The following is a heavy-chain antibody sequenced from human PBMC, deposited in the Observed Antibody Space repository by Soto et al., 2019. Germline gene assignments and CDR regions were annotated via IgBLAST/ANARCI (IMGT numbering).Heavy chain of an antibody. Sequence: QVQLMQSGAEVKQPGASVKVSCKASGYTFTNYYMHWVRQVPGQGLEWMGIINPSGGGPAHAQNFRGRLSMTGDPSTTTIYMELNSLRSEDTAVYFCAGSDMGGDGALDVWGQGTMVTVSS. CDR2: INPSGGGP. CDR3: AGSDMGGDGALDV. V-gene: IGHV1-46*03. D-gene: IGHD3-16*01. J-gene: IGHJ3*01. CDR1: GYTFTNYY.